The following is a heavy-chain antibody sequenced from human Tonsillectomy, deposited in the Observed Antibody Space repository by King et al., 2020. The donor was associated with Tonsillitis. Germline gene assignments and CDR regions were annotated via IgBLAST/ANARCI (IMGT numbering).Heavy chain of an antibody. Sequence: QLVQSGAEVKNPGASVKVSCKASGYTFTGYYMHWVRQAPGQGLEWMGWINPYSGGTDFAQKFQGRVTMTRDTSIRTAYMELSRLRSDDTAVYYCVSTWPWGLSGWDTGWLSPFDSWGQGTLLTVSS. CDR3: VSTWPWGLSGWDTGWLSPFDS. V-gene: IGHV1-2*02. J-gene: IGHJ4*02. CDR2: INPYSGGT. CDR1: GYTFTGYY. D-gene: IGHD6-19*01.